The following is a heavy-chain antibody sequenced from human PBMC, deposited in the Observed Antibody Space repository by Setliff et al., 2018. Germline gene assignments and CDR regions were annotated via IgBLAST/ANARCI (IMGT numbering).Heavy chain of an antibody. Sequence: GGSLRLSCAVSGFTFSYAWMHWVRQAPGKGLEWVGRIKSKTDGGSIDYAAPVKDRFTISRDDSKATLYLYMDSLRAEDTAVYYCARVGGPLWYLDYMDVWGKGTTVTSP. J-gene: IGHJ6*03. D-gene: IGHD3-10*01. V-gene: IGHV3-15*07. CDR2: IKSKTDGGSI. CDR1: GFTFSYAW. CDR3: ARVGGPLWYLDYMDV.